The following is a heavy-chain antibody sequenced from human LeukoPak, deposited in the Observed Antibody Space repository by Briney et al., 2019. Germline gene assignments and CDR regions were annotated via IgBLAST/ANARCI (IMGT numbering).Heavy chain of an antibody. J-gene: IGHJ6*04. Sequence: PAGSLTLSCAASGFTFSSYWMSWVRQTPGKGLEWVAHIKQDGSANYYVDSVTGRFTISRDNAKNSLYLQMNSLRAEDTAVYYCAELGITMIGGVWGKGTTVTISS. D-gene: IGHD3-10*02. CDR3: AELGITMIGGV. CDR1: GFTFSSYW. CDR2: IKQDGSAN. V-gene: IGHV3-7*01.